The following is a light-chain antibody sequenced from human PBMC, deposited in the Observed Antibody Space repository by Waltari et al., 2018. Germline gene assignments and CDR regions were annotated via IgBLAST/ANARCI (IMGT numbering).Light chain of an antibody. CDR3: SSYAGGSWV. J-gene: IGLJ3*02. CDR1: SSDIGTYNL. Sequence: QSALTQPASVSGSPGQSITISCTGTSSDIGTYNLDSWCQQYPRKVPKLIIYEVSKRPSGVSIHFPGSKSGNTASLTISGLQAEDEAHYYCSSYAGGSWVFGRGTKVTVL. V-gene: IGLV2-23*02. CDR2: EVS.